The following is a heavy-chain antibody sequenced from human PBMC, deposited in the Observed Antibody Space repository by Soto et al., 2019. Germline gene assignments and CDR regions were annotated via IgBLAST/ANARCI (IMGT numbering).Heavy chain of an antibody. J-gene: IGHJ4*02. CDR3: ARGLRVERGHFDF. Sequence: GGSLRLSCAASGFTFSSYAMEWVRQAPGKGLEWVAVISYDGSNKYYADSVKGRFTISRDNSRNTLSLQMNSLRPEDTAVYYCARGLRVERGHFDFSGQGTLVTVSS. CDR1: GFTFSSYA. V-gene: IGHV3-30-3*01. CDR2: ISYDGSNK. D-gene: IGHD2-15*01.